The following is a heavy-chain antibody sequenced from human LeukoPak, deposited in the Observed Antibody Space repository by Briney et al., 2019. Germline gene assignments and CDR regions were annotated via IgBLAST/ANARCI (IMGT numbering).Heavy chain of an antibody. V-gene: IGHV6-1*01. CDR3: ARVSYYYDSSGYSVYYYYGMDV. J-gene: IGHJ6*02. CDR2: TYYRSKWYN. Sequence: SQTLSLTCAISGDSVSSNSAAWNWIRQSPSRGLEWLGRTYYRSKWYNDYAVSVKSRITINPDTSKNQFSLQLNSVTPEDTAVYYCARVSYYYDSSGYSVYYYYGMDVWGQGTTVTVSS. CDR1: GDSVSSNSAA. D-gene: IGHD3-22*01.